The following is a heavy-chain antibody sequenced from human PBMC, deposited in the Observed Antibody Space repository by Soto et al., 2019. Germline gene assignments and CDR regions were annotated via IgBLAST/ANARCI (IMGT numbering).Heavy chain of an antibody. CDR3: ARWWLGGYDSYFDY. V-gene: IGHV4-34*01. J-gene: IGHJ4*02. CDR2: ISHSGST. Sequence: PETLSVTSDVPGASVRGYLWSWISQPPGKGLEWIGEISHSGSTDYNPSLKSRLTISIDASKNQFSLKLSSVTAADTAVYYCARWWLGGYDSYFDYWGQGALVTVS. D-gene: IGHD5-12*01. CDR1: GASVRGYL.